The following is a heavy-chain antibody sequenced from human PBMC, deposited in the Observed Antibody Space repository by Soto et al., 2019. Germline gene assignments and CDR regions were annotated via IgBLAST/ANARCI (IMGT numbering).Heavy chain of an antibody. V-gene: IGHV1-3*01. CDR3: ARDLGGWPDY. CDR1: GYTFTSYA. CDR2: INAGNSDT. Sequence: ASVKVSCKASGYTFTSYAIHWVRQAPGQRLEWMGWINAGNSDTKYSQKFQGRVTITRDTSASTAYMELSSLRSEDTAVYYCARDLGGWPDYWGQGSLVPVAS. J-gene: IGHJ4*02. D-gene: IGHD2-15*01.